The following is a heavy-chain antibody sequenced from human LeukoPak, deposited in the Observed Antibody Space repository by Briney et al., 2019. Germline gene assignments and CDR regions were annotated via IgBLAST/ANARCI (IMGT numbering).Heavy chain of an antibody. Sequence: GGSLRLSCAASGFTVSSDYMGWVRQAPGKGLEYVSIIYGGGDTFYADSVKGRFTISRGNSKNTLYLQMNSLRAEDTAVYYCARDSHKLHSSAYFYFFDYWGQGTLVSVSS. J-gene: IGHJ4*02. V-gene: IGHV3-66*02. CDR1: GFTVSSDY. CDR3: ARDSHKLHSSAYFYFFDY. CDR2: IYGGGDT. D-gene: IGHD3-22*01.